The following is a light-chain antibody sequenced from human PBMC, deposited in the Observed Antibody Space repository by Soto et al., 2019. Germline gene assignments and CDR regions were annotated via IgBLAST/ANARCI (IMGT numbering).Light chain of an antibody. V-gene: IGKV3-15*01. CDR3: QQYNNWPWLT. CDR2: GAS. J-gene: IGKJ4*01. Sequence: EVVMTQSPVTLSVSPGEGATLSCRASQSVISYLAWYQQKPGLAPRLLIYGASTRATNVPARFSGSGSGTEFTLTISSLQPEDFGVYYCQQYNNWPWLTFGGGTKVEI. CDR1: QSVISY.